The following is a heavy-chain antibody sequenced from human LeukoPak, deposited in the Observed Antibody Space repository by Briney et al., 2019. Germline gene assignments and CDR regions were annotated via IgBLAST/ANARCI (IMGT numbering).Heavy chain of an antibody. V-gene: IGHV1-18*01. Sequence: ASVKVSCKASGYTFTNYGVSWVRQAPGQGLEWMGWISAYNGYTNYAQKFQFRVTMTTDTSTSTAYMELRGLTSDDTAVYYCARDKAVTTERTQYFHHWGQGTLATVSS. D-gene: IGHD4-11*01. CDR1: GYTFTNYG. CDR3: ARDKAVTTERTQYFHH. J-gene: IGHJ1*01. CDR2: ISAYNGYT.